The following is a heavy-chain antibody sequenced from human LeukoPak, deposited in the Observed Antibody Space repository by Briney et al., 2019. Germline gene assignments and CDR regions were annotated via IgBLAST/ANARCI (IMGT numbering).Heavy chain of an antibody. D-gene: IGHD1-14*01. CDR1: GFTFTNYG. CDR3: AKGCQCPSGLSSWFDP. V-gene: IGHV3-23*01. Sequence: GGSLRLSCSASGFTFTNYGMSWVRQAPGKGVEWVSGLSGSGDGQFYADSVEGRFTISRDIFNNIWYLQMNSLRAEDTAVYYCAKGCQCPSGLSSWFDPRGQGTLVAVSS. CDR2: LSGSGDGQ. J-gene: IGHJ5*02.